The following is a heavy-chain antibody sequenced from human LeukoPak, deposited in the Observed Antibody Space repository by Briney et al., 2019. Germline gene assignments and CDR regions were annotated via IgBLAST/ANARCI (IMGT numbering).Heavy chain of an antibody. Sequence: PSETLSLTCTVSGGSISSYYWSWIRQPPGKGLEWIGYIYYGGSTNYNPSLKSRVTISVDTSKNQFSLKLSSVTAADTAVYYCARGVGGLVDYWGQGTLVTVSS. CDR2: IYYGGST. CDR1: GGSISSYY. D-gene: IGHD1-26*01. V-gene: IGHV4-59*01. J-gene: IGHJ4*02. CDR3: ARGVGGLVDY.